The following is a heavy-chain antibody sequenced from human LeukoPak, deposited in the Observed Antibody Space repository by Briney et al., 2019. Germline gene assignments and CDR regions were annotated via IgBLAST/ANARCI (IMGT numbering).Heavy chain of an antibody. Sequence: PSETLSLTCTVSGDSISSYFWSWIRQPAGEGLEWIGRISTSGTTNYNRSLKSRLTMSLDTSKHQFSLNLPSVTAADTAVYYCAREVGSTGRALDIWGLGTVVAVSS. CDR3: AREVGSTGRALDI. J-gene: IGHJ3*02. D-gene: IGHD1-26*01. V-gene: IGHV4-4*07. CDR1: GDSISSYF. CDR2: ISTSGTT.